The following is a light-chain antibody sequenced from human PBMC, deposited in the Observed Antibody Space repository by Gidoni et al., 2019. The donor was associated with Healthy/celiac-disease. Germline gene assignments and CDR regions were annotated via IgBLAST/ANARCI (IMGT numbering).Light chain of an antibody. V-gene: IGLV2-23*03. J-gene: IGLJ1*01. Sequence: QSALTQPASVSASPGQPITISCTGTSSDVGSYNLVSWYQQHPGKAPKLMIYEGSKRPSGVSNRFSGSKSGNTASLTISGLQAEDEADYYCCSYAGSSTFVFGTGTKVTVL. CDR1: SSDVGSYNL. CDR3: CSYAGSSTFV. CDR2: EGS.